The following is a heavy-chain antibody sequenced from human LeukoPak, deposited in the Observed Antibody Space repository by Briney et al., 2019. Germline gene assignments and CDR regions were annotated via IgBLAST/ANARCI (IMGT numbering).Heavy chain of an antibody. CDR1: GFTFDDYA. Sequence: GGSLRLSCAASGFTFDDYAMHWVRQAPGKGLEWVSGICWNGGSIGYADSVKGRFTISRDNAKNSLYLQMNSLRAEDTALYYCAKGPTPYSSGWYSWFDPWGQGTLVTVSS. V-gene: IGHV3-9*01. CDR2: ICWNGGSI. D-gene: IGHD6-19*01. CDR3: AKGPTPYSSGWYSWFDP. J-gene: IGHJ5*02.